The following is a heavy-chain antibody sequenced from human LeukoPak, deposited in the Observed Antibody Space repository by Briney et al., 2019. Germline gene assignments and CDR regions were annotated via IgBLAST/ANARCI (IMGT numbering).Heavy chain of an antibody. CDR2: IKQDGSAQ. CDR1: GFTFSNYW. D-gene: IGHD5-24*01. CDR3: ARDTPMGAH. J-gene: IGHJ4*02. V-gene: IGHV3-7*01. Sequence: QSGGSLRLSCAVSGFTFSNYWMSWVRQAPGKGLEWVTNIKQDGSAQNYVDSVKGRFTISRGNAKNSLYLQMNSLRVEDTAVYYCARDTPMGAHWGQGTLVTVSS.